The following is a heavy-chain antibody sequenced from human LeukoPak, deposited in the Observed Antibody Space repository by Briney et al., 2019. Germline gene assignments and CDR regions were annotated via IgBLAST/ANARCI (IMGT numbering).Heavy chain of an antibody. CDR3: AKGGSSWYAVWFDP. J-gene: IGHJ5*02. V-gene: IGHV3-23*01. CDR2: ISGSGGST. CDR1: GFTFSSYA. D-gene: IGHD6-13*01. Sequence: GGSLRLSCAASGFTFSSYAMSWVRQAPGKGMEWVSAISGSGGSTYYADSVKGRFTISRDNSKNTLYLQMNSLRAEDTAVYYCAKGGSSWYAVWFDPWGQGTLVTVSS.